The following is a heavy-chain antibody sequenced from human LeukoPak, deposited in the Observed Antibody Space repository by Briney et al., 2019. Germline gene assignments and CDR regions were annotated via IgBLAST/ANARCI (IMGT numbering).Heavy chain of an antibody. Sequence: SETLSLTCTVSGGSISSYYWSWIRQPPGKGLEWIGYIYYSGSTNYNPSLKSRVTISVDTSKNQFSLKLSSVTAADTAVYYCARVSGKMIVVVGGAFDIWGQGTMVTVSS. CDR2: IYYSGST. J-gene: IGHJ3*02. V-gene: IGHV4-59*01. D-gene: IGHD3-22*01. CDR1: GGSISSYY. CDR3: ARVSGKMIVVVGGAFDI.